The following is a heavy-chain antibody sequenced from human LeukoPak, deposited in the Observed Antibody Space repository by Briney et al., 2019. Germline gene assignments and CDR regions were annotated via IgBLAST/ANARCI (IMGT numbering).Heavy chain of an antibody. CDR2: ISSSSSTI. Sequence: PGGSLRLSCAASGFTFSSYSMNWVRQAPGKGLEWVSYISSSSSTIYYADSVKGRFTISRDNAKNSLYLQMNSLRAEDTAVYHCAKDGGPYSSGWYVDHWGQGILVSVSS. CDR1: GFTFSSYS. D-gene: IGHD6-19*01. V-gene: IGHV3-48*01. J-gene: IGHJ4*02. CDR3: AKDGGPYSSGWYVDH.